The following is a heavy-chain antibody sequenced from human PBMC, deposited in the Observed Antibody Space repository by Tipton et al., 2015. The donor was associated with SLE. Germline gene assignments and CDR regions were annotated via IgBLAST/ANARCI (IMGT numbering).Heavy chain of an antibody. V-gene: IGHV4-59*11. CDR2: IYYSGST. CDR3: ARGRRMDDSGDFGP. D-gene: IGHD4-17*01. CDR1: GGSISSHY. J-gene: IGHJ5*02. Sequence: TLSLTCTVSGGSISSHYWSWIRQHPGKGLEWIGYIYYSGSTKYNPSLKSRVTISGDTSKNQFSLKLSSVTAADTAVYYCARGRRMDDSGDFGPWGQGTLVTVSS.